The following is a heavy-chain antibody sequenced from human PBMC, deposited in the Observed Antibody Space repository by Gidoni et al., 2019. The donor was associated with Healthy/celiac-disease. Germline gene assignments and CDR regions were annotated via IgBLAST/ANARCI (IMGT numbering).Heavy chain of an antibody. CDR3: ARESFYYDSSGYHEWVDY. J-gene: IGHJ4*02. CDR1: GYTFTSYG. Sequence: QVQLVQSGAEVKKPGASVKVSCKASGYTFTSYGISWVRQAPGQGLEWMGWISAYNGNTNYAQKLQGRVTMTTDTSTSTAYMELRSLRSDDTAVYYCARESFYYDSSGYHEWVDYWGQGTLVTVSS. D-gene: IGHD3-22*01. V-gene: IGHV1-18*01. CDR2: ISAYNGNT.